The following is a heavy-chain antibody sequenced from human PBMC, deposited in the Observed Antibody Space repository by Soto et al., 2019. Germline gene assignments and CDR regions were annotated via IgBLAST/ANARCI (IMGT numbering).Heavy chain of an antibody. J-gene: IGHJ2*01. CDR1: GFTFSSYG. D-gene: IGHD6-13*01. V-gene: IGHV3-30*18. CDR2: ISYDGSNK. Sequence: QVQLVESGGGVVQPGRSMRLSCAASGFTFSSYGMHWVRQAPGKGLEWVAVISYDGSNKYYADSVKGRFTISRDNCKNTLYLQMNSLRAEDTAVYYCAKDSLRQQLGNWYFDRWGRGTLVTVSS. CDR3: AKDSLRQQLGNWYFDR.